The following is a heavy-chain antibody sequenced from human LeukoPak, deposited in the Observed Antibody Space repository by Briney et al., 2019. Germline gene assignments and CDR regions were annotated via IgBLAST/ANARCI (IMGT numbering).Heavy chain of an antibody. Sequence: SETLSLTCTVSGVFISSSTYHWGWIRQPPGNGLEWIGSVYYSGSTYYNPSFKSRVTLAVDTSKNQFSLKLSSVTAADTAVYYCARVSLVRGAPDYYFDYWGQGTLVTVSS. CDR2: VYYSGST. V-gene: IGHV4-39*07. CDR1: GVFISSSTYH. J-gene: IGHJ4*02. CDR3: ARVSLVRGAPDYYFDY. D-gene: IGHD3-10*01.